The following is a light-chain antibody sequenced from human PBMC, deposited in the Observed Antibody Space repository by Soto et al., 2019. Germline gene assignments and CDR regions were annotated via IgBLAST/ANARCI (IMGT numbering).Light chain of an antibody. Sequence: EIVLTQSPATLSLSPGERATLSCRASQSVSSYLAWYQHKPGQAPRLLIYDASNRATGIPARFSGSGSGTDFTLTISSLEPEDFAVYYCQQRSNWPPYTFGHGTKLEIK. J-gene: IGKJ2*01. V-gene: IGKV3-11*01. CDR3: QQRSNWPPYT. CDR2: DAS. CDR1: QSVSSY.